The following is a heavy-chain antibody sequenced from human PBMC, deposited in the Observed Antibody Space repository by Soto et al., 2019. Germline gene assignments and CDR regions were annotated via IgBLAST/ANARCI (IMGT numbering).Heavy chain of an antibody. CDR1: GYTFIYFW. J-gene: IGHJ4*02. CDR3: ARQGTSRGSDYAAFDC. CDR2: IYPGASDI. Sequence: GESLKISCQASGYTFIYFWVAWVRQVPGKGLEWMGVIYPGASDIRYSPSFEGHVTISADKSTNTAYLQWSSLEAADTAIYYCARQGTSRGSDYAAFDCWRPRTLVT. V-gene: IGHV5-51*01. D-gene: IGHD3-10*01.